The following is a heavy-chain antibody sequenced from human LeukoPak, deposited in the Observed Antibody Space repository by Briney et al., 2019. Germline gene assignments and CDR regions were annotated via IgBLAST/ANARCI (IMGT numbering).Heavy chain of an antibody. J-gene: IGHJ6*02. CDR1: GYTFTSYG. V-gene: IGHV1-18*01. CDR3: ARYYGSGSYYCYYGMDV. Sequence: GASVKVSCKASGYTFTSYGISWVRQAPGQGLEWMGWISAYNGNTNYAQKLQGRVTMTTDTSTSTAYMELRSLRSDDTAVYYCARYYGSGSYYCYYGMDVWGQGTTVTVSS. CDR2: ISAYNGNT. D-gene: IGHD3-10*01.